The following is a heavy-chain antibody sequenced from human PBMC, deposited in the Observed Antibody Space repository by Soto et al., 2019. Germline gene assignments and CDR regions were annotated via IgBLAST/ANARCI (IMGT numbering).Heavy chain of an antibody. D-gene: IGHD1-26*01. CDR2: IYYSGST. J-gene: IGHJ4*02. CDR3: ARAQWELLTRAFDY. CDR1: GGSISSGGYY. Sequence: SETLSLTCTVSGGSISSGGYYWSWIRQHPGKGLEWIGYIYYSGSTYYNPSLKSRVTISVDTSKNQFSLKLSSVTAADTAVYYCARAQWELLTRAFDYWGQGTLVTVSS. V-gene: IGHV4-31*03.